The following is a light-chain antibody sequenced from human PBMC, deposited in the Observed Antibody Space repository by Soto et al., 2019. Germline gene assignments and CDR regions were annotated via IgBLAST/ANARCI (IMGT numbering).Light chain of an antibody. V-gene: IGKV3-20*01. Sequence: VMTRSPATLSLPPVPSPTLTCMASQSVSSSYLAWFQQKTGQAPRLLIYDASSRATGIPDRCSGSGSGTDFTLTISRLEPEDFAVYYCQQYDNAQFTFGPGTKVDIK. CDR1: QSVSSSY. CDR3: QQYDNAQFT. J-gene: IGKJ3*01. CDR2: DAS.